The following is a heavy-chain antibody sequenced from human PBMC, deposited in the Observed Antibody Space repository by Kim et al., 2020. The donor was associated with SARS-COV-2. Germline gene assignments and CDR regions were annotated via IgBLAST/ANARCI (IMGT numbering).Heavy chain of an antibody. CDR1: GFTFSSYG. CDR2: ISYDGSNK. Sequence: GGSLRLSCAASGFTFSSYGMHWVRQAPGKGLEWVAVISYDGSNKYYADSVMGRFTISRDNSKNTLYLQMNSLRAEDTAVYYCAKGWDIVVVVAATSAWSWFDPWGQGTLVTVSS. CDR3: AKGWDIVVVVAATSAWSWFDP. J-gene: IGHJ5*02. D-gene: IGHD2-15*01. V-gene: IGHV3-30*18.